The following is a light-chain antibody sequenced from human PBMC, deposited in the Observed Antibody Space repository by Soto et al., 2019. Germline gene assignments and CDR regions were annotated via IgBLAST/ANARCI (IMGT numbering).Light chain of an antibody. J-gene: IGLJ1*01. CDR3: SSYTSISIDYV. Sequence: QSVLTQPASVSGSPGQSITISCTGTSSDVGGYNYVSWYQQHPGKAPNLMIYEVSNRPSGVSNRFSGSKSGNTASLTISRLQAEDEADYYCSSYTSISIDYVFGTGTKLTVL. V-gene: IGLV2-14*01. CDR2: EVS. CDR1: SSDVGGYNY.